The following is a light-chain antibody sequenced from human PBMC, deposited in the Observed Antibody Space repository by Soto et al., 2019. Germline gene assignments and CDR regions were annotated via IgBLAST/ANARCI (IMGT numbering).Light chain of an antibody. CDR1: QSVGSD. J-gene: IGKJ1*01. CDR2: WAS. CDR3: QQYFTSPWT. Sequence: EIVMTQSPATLSVSPGERATLSCRASQSVGSDLAWYQQKSGQPPKLLIYWASLREPGVPDRFTGSGSGTDFTLTISSLQAEDVAVYYCQQYFTSPWTFGQGTKVEI. V-gene: IGKV3-15*01.